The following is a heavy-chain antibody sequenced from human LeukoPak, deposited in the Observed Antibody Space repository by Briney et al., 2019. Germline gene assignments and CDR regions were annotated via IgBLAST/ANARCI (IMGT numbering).Heavy chain of an antibody. Sequence: SETLSLTCTVAGGSISSYYWSWIRQPPGKGLEWIGYIYYSGRTNYNPSLKSRVTISVDTSKNQFSLKLSSVTAADTAVYYCARKGGWGDFDIWGQGTMVTVSS. CDR1: GGSISSYY. V-gene: IGHV4-59*01. CDR2: IYYSGRT. CDR3: ARKGGWGDFDI. D-gene: IGHD7-27*01. J-gene: IGHJ3*02.